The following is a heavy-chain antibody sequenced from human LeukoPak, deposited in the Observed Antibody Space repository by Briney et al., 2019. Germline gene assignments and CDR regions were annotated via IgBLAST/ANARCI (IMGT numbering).Heavy chain of an antibody. CDR3: ARDFSSVHRGEVSYH. V-gene: IGHV1-18*01. CDR2: ISAYNGNT. J-gene: IGHJ5*02. Sequence: ASVKVSCKASGYTFTNYGISWVRQAPGQGVEWMEWISAYNGNTTSAQKFQGRVPMTTDTSTNTAYMELRSLRSDDTAVYYCARDFSSVHRGEVSYHWGQGTLVTVSS. D-gene: IGHD3-10*01. CDR1: GYTFTNYG.